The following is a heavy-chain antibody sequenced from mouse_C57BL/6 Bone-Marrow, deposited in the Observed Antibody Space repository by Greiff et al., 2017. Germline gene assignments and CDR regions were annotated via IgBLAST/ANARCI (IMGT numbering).Heavy chain of an antibody. J-gene: IGHJ2*01. V-gene: IGHV1-81*01. Sequence: QVQLQQSGAELARPGASVKLSCTVSGYTFTSYGLSWVKQRPGQGLEWIGEIYPRSGNTYYNEKFNGKATLTAAKSSSTAYMELRSLTSEDSAVYFCARYVYYFDYGGQGTTLTVSS. CDR2: IYPRSGNT. CDR1: GYTFTSYG. CDR3: ARYVYYFDY.